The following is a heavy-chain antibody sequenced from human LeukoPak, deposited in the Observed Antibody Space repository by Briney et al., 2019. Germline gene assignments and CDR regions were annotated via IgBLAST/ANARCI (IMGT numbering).Heavy chain of an antibody. CDR3: AKGWRWLQSPLDY. D-gene: IGHD5-24*01. CDR2: ISGSGGST. J-gene: IGHJ4*02. Sequence: PGGSLRLSCAASGFTFSSYAMSWVRQAPGKGREWVSAISGSGGSTYYADSVKGRFTISRDNSKNTLYLQMNSLRAEDTAVYYCAKGWRWLQSPLDYWGQGTLVTVSS. V-gene: IGHV3-23*01. CDR1: GFTFSSYA.